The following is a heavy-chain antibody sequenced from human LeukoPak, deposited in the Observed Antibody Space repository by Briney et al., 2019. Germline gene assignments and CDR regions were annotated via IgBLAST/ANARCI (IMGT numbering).Heavy chain of an antibody. CDR3: AKASPSGGWTSNFDY. Sequence: GGSLRLSCAASGFTFSSYSMSWVRQAPGKGLQWVSSISGNGVSIYYADSVKGRFTISRDNSKNTLSLQMNSLRADDSAVYYCAKASPSGGWTSNFDYWGQGTLVTVSS. D-gene: IGHD1-26*01. CDR2: ISGNGVSI. V-gene: IGHV3-23*01. CDR1: GFTFSSYS. J-gene: IGHJ4*02.